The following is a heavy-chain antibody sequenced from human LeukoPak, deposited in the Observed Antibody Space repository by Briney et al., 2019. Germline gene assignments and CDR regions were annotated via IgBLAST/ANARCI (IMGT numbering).Heavy chain of an antibody. CDR2: INQDGSEK. V-gene: IGHV3-7*01. CDR3: ARIRGDYYLDY. J-gene: IGHJ4*02. CDR1: GFTFNNHW. Sequence: GGSLRLSCAASGFTFNNHWMSWVRQAPGKGLEWVANINQDGSEKYYVDSVKGRFTISRDNAKNSLYLQINSLRAEDTAVYYCARIRGDYYLDYWGQGTLVSVSS. D-gene: IGHD3-16*01.